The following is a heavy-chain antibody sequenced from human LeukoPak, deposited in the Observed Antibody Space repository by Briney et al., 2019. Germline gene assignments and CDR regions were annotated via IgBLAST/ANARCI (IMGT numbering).Heavy chain of an antibody. CDR1: GFTFSSYG. J-gene: IGHJ4*02. Sequence: TGGSLRLSCAASGFTFSSYGMTWVRQAPGKGLVWVSRINSDGSSTSYADSVKGRFTISRDNAKNTLYLQMNSLRAEDTAVYYCARVRVKLWTQGYFDYWGQGTLVTVSS. D-gene: IGHD5-18*01. V-gene: IGHV3-74*01. CDR3: ARVRVKLWTQGYFDY. CDR2: INSDGSST.